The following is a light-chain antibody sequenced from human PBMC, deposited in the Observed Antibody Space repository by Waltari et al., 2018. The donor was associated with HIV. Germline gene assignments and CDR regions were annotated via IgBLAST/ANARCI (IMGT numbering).Light chain of an antibody. V-gene: IGLV2-14*03. CDR1: SNDVGGYKD. CDR3: SSYSSTTRTSAFGSGTRA. CDR2: VGN. Sequence: QSALTQPASVSGSPGQSITIPCTGTSNDVGGYKDGSCYKQHQAKAPKLIIYVGNIRPSAVTTHSSGPKPGTTAFLTISAVQAEEEADYYCSSYSSTTRTSAFGSGTRAFGGGTKVTVL. J-gene: IGLJ3*02.